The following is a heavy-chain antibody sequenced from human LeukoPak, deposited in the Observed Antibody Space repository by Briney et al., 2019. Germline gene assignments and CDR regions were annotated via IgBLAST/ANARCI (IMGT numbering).Heavy chain of an antibody. CDR1: GDSVSNKNGA. V-gene: IGHV6-1*01. J-gene: IGHJ5*02. CDR2: TYYRSEWHT. D-gene: IGHD1-26*01. CDR3: ASGWVLS. Sequence: SQTLSLTCAVSGDSVSNKNGAWNWIRQSPSRGLEWLGRTYYRSEWHTDYEFSVQDRITITADTSKNQFSLQLVSVTPDDAAVYYCASGWVLSWGQGTLVTVSS.